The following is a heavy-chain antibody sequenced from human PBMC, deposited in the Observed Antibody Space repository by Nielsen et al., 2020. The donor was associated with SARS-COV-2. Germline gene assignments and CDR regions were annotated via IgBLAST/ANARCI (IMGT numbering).Heavy chain of an antibody. CDR3: ARSSTDSSGWSVDY. CDR1: GGTFSSYA. Sequence: SVKVSCKASGGTFSSYAISWVRQAPGQGLEWMGRIIPILGIANYAQKFQGRVTITADKSTSTAYMELSSLRSEDTAVYYCARSSTDSSGWSVDYWGQGTLVTVSS. V-gene: IGHV1-69*04. D-gene: IGHD6-19*01. J-gene: IGHJ4*02. CDR2: IIPILGIA.